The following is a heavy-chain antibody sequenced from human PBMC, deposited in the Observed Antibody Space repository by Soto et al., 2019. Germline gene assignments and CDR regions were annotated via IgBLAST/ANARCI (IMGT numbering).Heavy chain of an antibody. CDR1: GYTFTGYY. CDR2: INANNGNT. CDR3: AREPGYSSGWSGEVADY. D-gene: IGHD6-19*01. Sequence: ASVKVSCKASGYTFTGYYMHWARQDPGQGLEWMGWINANNGNTNYAQKLQGRVTMTTDTSTSTAYMELRSLRSDDTAVYYCAREPGYSSGWSGEVADYWGQGTLVTVSS. V-gene: IGHV1-18*04. J-gene: IGHJ4*02.